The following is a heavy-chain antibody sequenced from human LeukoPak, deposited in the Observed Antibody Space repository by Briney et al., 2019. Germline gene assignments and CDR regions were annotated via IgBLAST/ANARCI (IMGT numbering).Heavy chain of an antibody. Sequence: PVGALRLSCVASQFIFSRYALHGVRPAPRKGVERVAILSYDDTNEYYADSVAGRFTISRDNSKNTLYMQMNSLRPDDTAVYYCARDRRDGNNLAFHFDYWGQGTLVTVS. D-gene: IGHD5-24*01. CDR2: LSYDDTNE. CDR3: ARDRRDGNNLAFHFDY. CDR1: QFIFSRYA. V-gene: IGHV3-30*04. J-gene: IGHJ4*02.